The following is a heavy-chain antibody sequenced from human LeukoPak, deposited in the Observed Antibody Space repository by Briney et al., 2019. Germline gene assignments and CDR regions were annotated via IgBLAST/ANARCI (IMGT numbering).Heavy chain of an antibody. Sequence: GGSLRLSCAASGLTFSSYSMNWVRQAPGKGLEWVSSISSSSSYIYYADSVKGRFTISRDNAKNSLYLQMNSLRAEDTAVYYCARDHRRNTPGYWGQGTLVTVSS. V-gene: IGHV3-21*01. CDR1: GLTFSSYS. CDR2: ISSSSSYI. D-gene: IGHD2-2*02. CDR3: ARDHRRNTPGY. J-gene: IGHJ4*02.